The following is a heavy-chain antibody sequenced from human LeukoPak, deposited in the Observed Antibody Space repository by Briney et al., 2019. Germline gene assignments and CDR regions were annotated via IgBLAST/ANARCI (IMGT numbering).Heavy chain of an antibody. CDR1: GFSFSAYW. CDR3: ARFGYVAAVDV. D-gene: IGHD2-15*01. Sequence: GGSLRLSCAASGFSFSAYWMTWVRQAPGTGLEWVANINPAGSETYYVDPVKGRFSISRDNAKNLVYLQMNSLRAEDMAVYHCARFGYVAAVDVWGQGTPVTVSS. CDR2: INPAGSET. J-gene: IGHJ4*02. V-gene: IGHV3-7*01.